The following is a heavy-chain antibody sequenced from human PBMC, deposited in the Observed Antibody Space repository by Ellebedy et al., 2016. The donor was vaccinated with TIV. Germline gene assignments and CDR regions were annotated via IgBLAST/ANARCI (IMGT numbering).Heavy chain of an antibody. J-gene: IGHJ6*02. Sequence: AASVKVSCKASGGTFSSYAISWVRQAPGQGLEWMGWISAYNGNTNYAQKLQGRVTMTTDTSTSTAYMELRSLRSDDTAVYYCARDRLDASVPAPTYYYYGMDVWGQGTTVTVSS. D-gene: IGHD1-1*01. CDR1: GGTFSSYA. V-gene: IGHV1-18*01. CDR3: ARDRLDASVPAPTYYYYGMDV. CDR2: ISAYNGNT.